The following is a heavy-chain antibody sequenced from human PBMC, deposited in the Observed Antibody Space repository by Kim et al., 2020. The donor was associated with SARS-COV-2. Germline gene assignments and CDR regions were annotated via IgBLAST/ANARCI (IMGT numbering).Heavy chain of an antibody. CDR3: ARRTLIVESITRYFDF. CDR2: IASSGGST. J-gene: IGHJ4*02. V-gene: IGHV3-23*01. CDR1: GFTFSNYA. Sequence: GGSLRLSCAASGFTFSNYAMTWVRQAPGKGLEWVSLIASSGGSTYYADSVRGRFTISRDNSKNTLYLQMNSLRAEDTAVYYCARRTLIVESITRYFDFWGQGTLVTVSS. D-gene: IGHD1-26*01.